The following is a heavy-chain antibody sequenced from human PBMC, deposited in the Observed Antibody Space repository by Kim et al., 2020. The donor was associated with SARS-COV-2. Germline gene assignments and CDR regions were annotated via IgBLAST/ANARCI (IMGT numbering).Heavy chain of an antibody. V-gene: IGHV3-21*01. CDR2: ISSSSSYI. Sequence: GGSLRLSCAASGFTFSSYSMNWVRQAPGKGLEWVSSISSSSSYIYYADSVKGRFTISRDNAKNSLYLQMNSLRAEDTAVYYCALEVPAAIAPLWGQGTLVTVSS. J-gene: IGHJ4*02. CDR1: GFTFSSYS. CDR3: ALEVPAAIAPL. D-gene: IGHD2-2*01.